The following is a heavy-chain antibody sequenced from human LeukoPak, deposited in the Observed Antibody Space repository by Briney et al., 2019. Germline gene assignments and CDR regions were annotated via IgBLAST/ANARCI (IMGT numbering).Heavy chain of an antibody. CDR1: GFTFSTYA. D-gene: IGHD6-19*01. V-gene: IGHV3-23*05. CDR3: AKGGSSGWFDVIDY. CDR2: ITNTGGVT. J-gene: IGHJ4*02. Sequence: GGSLRLSCAASGFTFSTYAMSWVRQAPGKGLEWVSGITNTGGVTLYADSVKGRLTVSRDNSKNTLYLQMNSLRAEDTAVYYCAKGGSSGWFDVIDYWGQGTLVTVSS.